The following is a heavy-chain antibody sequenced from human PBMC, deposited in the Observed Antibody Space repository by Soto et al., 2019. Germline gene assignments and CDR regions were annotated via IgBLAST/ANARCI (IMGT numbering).Heavy chain of an antibody. J-gene: IGHJ4*02. CDR2: IYYTGST. V-gene: IGHV4-59*01. D-gene: IGHD4-17*01. CDR1: GDSISSYY. CDR3: ARSMDGSTVTTPYEY. Sequence: SETLSLTCTVSGDSISSYYWSWVRQPPEKELEYIGYIYYTGSTNYNPSLKSRVTISVDTSKNQFSLRLSSVTAADTAVYYCARSMDGSTVTTPYEYWGQGILVTVSS.